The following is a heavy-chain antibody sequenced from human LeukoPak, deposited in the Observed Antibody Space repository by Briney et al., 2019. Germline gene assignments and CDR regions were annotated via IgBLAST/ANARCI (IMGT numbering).Heavy chain of an antibody. J-gene: IGHJ4*02. CDR2: IKQDGSEK. D-gene: IGHD5/OR15-5a*01. Sequence: PGGSLRLSCAASGFTFSSYWMSWVRQAPGKGLEWVANIKQDGSEKYHVDSVKGRFTISRDSAQSSLYLQMNSLRAEDTAVYYCASAAGNSVYWGQGTLVTVSS. CDR1: GFTFSSYW. V-gene: IGHV3-7*03. CDR3: ASAAGNSVY.